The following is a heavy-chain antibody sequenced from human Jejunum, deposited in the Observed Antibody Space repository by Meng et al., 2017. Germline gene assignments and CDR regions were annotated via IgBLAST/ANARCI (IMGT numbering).Heavy chain of an antibody. CDR1: GFNFSSYW. V-gene: IGHV3-74*01. CDR3: ARDPDSALTLDL. D-gene: IGHD3-9*01. Sequence: GESLMISCAASGFNFSSYWMYWVRQAPGKGLVWVSQIRSDGSNIRYADSVKGRFTISRDNAKNTLFLQMNSLRAEDTSVYYGARDPDSALTLDLWGQGTLVTVSS. J-gene: IGHJ4*02. CDR2: IRSDGSNI.